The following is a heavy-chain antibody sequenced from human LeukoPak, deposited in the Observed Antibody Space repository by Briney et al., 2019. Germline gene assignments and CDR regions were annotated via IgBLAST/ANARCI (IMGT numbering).Heavy chain of an antibody. CDR3: ARVRYDFWSGYDLFDY. Sequence: ASVKVSCKASGYTFTSYGISWVPQAPGQGLEWMGWISAYNGNTNYAQKLQGRVTMTTDTSTSTAYMELRSLRSDDTAAYYCARVRYDFWSGYDLFDYWGQGTLVTVSS. CDR1: GYTFTSYG. CDR2: ISAYNGNT. V-gene: IGHV1-18*01. J-gene: IGHJ4*02. D-gene: IGHD3-3*01.